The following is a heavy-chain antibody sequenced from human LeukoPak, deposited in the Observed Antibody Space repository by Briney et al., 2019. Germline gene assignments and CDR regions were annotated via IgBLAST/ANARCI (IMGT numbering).Heavy chain of an antibody. CDR3: GTGTIPYYYYYMDV. V-gene: IGHV1-69*05. CDR2: IIPIFGTA. D-gene: IGHD1-7*01. CDR1: GGTFSSYA. J-gene: IGHJ6*03. Sequence: ASVKVSCKASGGTFSSYAISWVRQAPGQGLEWMGRIIPIFGTANYAQKFQGRVTITTDESTSTAYMELSSLSSEDTAVYYCGTGTIPYYYYYMDVWGKGTTVTVSS.